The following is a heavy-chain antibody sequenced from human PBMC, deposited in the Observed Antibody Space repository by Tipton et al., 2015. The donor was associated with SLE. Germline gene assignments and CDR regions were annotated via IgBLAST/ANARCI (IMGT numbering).Heavy chain of an antibody. Sequence: SLRLSCSVAGLSMTTRPWWTWVRQPPGKGLEWFGEVHHTGGNNYNPSLRSRVTISMDTSKSQFSLTLKSVTAADTAVYFCARGELIEGFDPWGQGTLVTVAA. CDR1: GLSMTTRPW. CDR3: ARGELIEGFDP. J-gene: IGHJ5*02. CDR2: VHHTGGN. D-gene: IGHD3-22*01. V-gene: IGHV4-4*01.